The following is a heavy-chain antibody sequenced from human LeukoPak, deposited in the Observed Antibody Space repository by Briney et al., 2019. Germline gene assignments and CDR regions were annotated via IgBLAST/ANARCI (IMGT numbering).Heavy chain of an antibody. CDR2: ISGSGNGFSI. J-gene: IGHJ4*02. CDR3: VKDLGRIRGTPDS. CDR1: GFVFTIYT. V-gene: IGHV3-64D*06. Sequence: GGSLRLSCSASGFVFTIYTMYWVRQAPGKGPEYVSTISGSGNGFSIYYADSVKGRFTISRDDSKSILYLQMNGLRSEDTAVYYCVKDLGRIRGTPDSWGQGTPVTVSS. D-gene: IGHD1-26*01.